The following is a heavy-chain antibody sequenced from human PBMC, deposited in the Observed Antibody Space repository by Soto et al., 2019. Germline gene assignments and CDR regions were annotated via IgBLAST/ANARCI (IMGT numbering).Heavy chain of an antibody. J-gene: IGHJ6*02. V-gene: IGHV1-46*01. CDR3: AREAAAGTGLYYYYGMDV. CDR2: INPSGGST. Sequence: ASVKVSCKASGYTFTSCYMHWVRQAPGQGLEWMGIINPSGGSTSYAQKFQGRVTMTRDTSTSTVYMELSSLRSEDTAVYYCAREAAAGTGLYYYYGMDVWGQGTTVTVSS. D-gene: IGHD6-13*01. CDR1: GYTFTSCY.